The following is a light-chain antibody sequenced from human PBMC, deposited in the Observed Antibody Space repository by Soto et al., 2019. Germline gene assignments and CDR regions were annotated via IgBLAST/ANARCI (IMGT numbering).Light chain of an antibody. V-gene: IGKV1-27*01. Sequence: DIQMTQSPSSLSASVGDRVTITCRASQGIGKSLAWFQQRPGKPPKLLIHSASTLYSGVPSRFSGSGSGTDFTLTSSSLQPEDFAVYFCQKYNFAPFTFGPGTRVDI. CDR1: QGIGKS. J-gene: IGKJ3*01. CDR3: QKYNFAPFT. CDR2: SAS.